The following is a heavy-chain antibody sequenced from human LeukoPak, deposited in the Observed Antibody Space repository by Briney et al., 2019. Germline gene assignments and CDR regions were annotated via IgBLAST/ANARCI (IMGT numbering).Heavy chain of an antibody. J-gene: IGHJ6*02. CDR3: ARLKLERRSYYYYGMDV. V-gene: IGHV4-59*08. Sequence: KSSETLSLTCTVSGGSISSYYWSWIRQPPGKGLEWLGYIYYSGSTNYNPSLKSRVTISVDTSKNQFSLRLSSVTAADTAVYYCARLKLERRSYYYYGMDVWAKGPRSPSP. CDR1: GGSISSYY. CDR2: IYYSGST. D-gene: IGHD1-1*01.